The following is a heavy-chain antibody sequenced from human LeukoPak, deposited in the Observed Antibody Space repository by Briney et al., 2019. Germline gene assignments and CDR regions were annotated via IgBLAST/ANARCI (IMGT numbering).Heavy chain of an antibody. CDR3: ARGLWFGEFPAGY. V-gene: IGHV4-39*07. CDR2: IYYSGST. J-gene: IGHJ4*02. D-gene: IGHD3-10*01. CDR1: GGSISSSSYY. Sequence: SETLSLTCTVSGGSISSSSYYWGWIRQPPGKGLEWIGSIYYSGSTYYNPSLKSRVTISVDTSKNQFSLKLSSVTAADTAAYYCARGLWFGEFPAGYWGQGTLVTVSS.